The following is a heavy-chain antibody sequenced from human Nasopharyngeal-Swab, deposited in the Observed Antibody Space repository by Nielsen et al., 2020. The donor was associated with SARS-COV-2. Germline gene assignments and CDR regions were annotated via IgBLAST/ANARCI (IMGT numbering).Heavy chain of an antibody. CDR2: FYPGDSDT. V-gene: IGHV5-51*01. D-gene: IGHD4-23*01. CDR3: ARQTIYGGNSHDAFDI. CDR1: GYSFTSYW. J-gene: IGHJ3*02. Sequence: ESLKISCKGSGYSFTSYWIGWVRQMPGKGLEWMGIFYPGDSDTRYSPSFQGQVTISADKSISTAYLQWSSLKASDTAMYYCARQTIYGGNSHDAFDIWGQGTMVTVSS.